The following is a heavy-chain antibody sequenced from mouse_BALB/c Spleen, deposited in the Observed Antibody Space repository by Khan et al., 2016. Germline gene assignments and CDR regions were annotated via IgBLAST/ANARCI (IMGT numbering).Heavy chain of an antibody. J-gene: IGHJ4*01. CDR2: ISYDGSN. V-gene: IGHV3-6*02. CDR3: VTLRQGYAMDY. Sequence: EVQLQESGPGLVKPSQSLSLTCPVTGYSITSGYYWNWIRQFPGNKLEWMAYISYDGSNTYNPSFKNRISITRDTSKNQFFLMLNAVSAEDTSPYYCVTLRQGYAMDYWGQGATVTVSS. D-gene: IGHD2-12*01. CDR1: GYSITSGYY.